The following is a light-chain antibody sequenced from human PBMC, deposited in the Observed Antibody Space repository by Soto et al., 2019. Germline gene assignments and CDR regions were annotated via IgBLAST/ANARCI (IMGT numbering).Light chain of an antibody. V-gene: IGKV3-20*01. CDR3: QQYVSSLFT. CDR1: QSVSSSY. Sequence: EIVLTQSPGTLSLSPGERATLSCRASQSVSSSYLAWYQQKPGQAPRLLIYGASSRATGIPDRFSGRGSGTDFTLTISRLEPEDFAVYSCQQYVSSLFTFGGGTKVQIK. J-gene: IGKJ4*01. CDR2: GAS.